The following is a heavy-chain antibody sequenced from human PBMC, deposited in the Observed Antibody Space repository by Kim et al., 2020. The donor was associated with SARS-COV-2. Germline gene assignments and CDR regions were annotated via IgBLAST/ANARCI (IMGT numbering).Heavy chain of an antibody. J-gene: IGHJ4*02. CDR2: NT. Sequence: NTYYACSVKGRFTIARDNSKNTLYLKMNSLRAEDTAVYYCAREYQQPADYWGQGTLVTVSS. V-gene: IGHV3-23*01. CDR3: AREYQQPADY. D-gene: IGHD6-13*01.